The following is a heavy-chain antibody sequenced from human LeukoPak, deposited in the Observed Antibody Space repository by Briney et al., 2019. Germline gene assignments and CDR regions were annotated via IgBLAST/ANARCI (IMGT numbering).Heavy chain of an antibody. J-gene: IGHJ4*02. CDR1: GFTFTSFG. CDR3: SRDPTQYLRYGYFDH. CDR2: IRSDASDT. D-gene: IGHD5/OR15-5a*01. V-gene: IGHV3-30*02. Sequence: GGSLRLSCVTSGFTFTSFGFHWVRQAPGKGLEWITLIRSDASDTYYADSVKGRFTISRDDSKKTLYLQMNSLRAEDTAVYYCSRDPTQYLRYGYFDHWGQGALVTVSS.